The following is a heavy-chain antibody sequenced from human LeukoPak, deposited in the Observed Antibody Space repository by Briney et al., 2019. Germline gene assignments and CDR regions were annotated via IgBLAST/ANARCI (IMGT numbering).Heavy chain of an antibody. J-gene: IGHJ4*02. CDR3: AVDTKLVVVTAIRY. CDR2: ISGSGGST. D-gene: IGHD2-21*02. V-gene: IGHV3-23*01. CDR1: GFTFSSYA. Sequence: GGSLRLSCAASGFTFSSYAMSWVRQAPGKGLEWVSAISGSGGSTYYADSVKGRFTISRDNSKNTLYLQMNSLRAEDTAVYYCAVDTKLVVVTAIRYWGQGTLVTVSS.